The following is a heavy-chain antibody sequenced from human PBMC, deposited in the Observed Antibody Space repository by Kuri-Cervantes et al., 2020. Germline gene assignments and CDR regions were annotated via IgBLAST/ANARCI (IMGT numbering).Heavy chain of an antibody. CDR3: AEGEQWLVY. Sequence: GGSLRLSCTASGFTFVTYTMSWVRQAPGKGLEWVSSIRTGGSTLYADSVMGRFSISRDDAKNTLFLQMNNLRVEDTAVYYCAEGEQWLVYWGQGTLVTVSS. J-gene: IGHJ4*02. CDR2: IRTGGST. V-gene: IGHV3-23*01. D-gene: IGHD6-19*01. CDR1: GFTFVTYT.